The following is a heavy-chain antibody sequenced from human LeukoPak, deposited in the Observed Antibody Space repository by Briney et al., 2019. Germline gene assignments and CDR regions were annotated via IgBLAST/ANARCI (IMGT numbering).Heavy chain of an antibody. D-gene: IGHD2-21*02. Sequence: GGSLRLSCAVSGFSVRSNYMSWVRQPPGKGLEWVSVIYSGGATKHADSVKGRFIISRDNSKNTLYLQMNNLRAEDTAVYYCARGDHYYGMDVWGQGTTVTVSS. CDR2: IYSGGAT. CDR1: GFSVRSNY. J-gene: IGHJ6*02. V-gene: IGHV3-66*01. CDR3: ARGDHYYGMDV.